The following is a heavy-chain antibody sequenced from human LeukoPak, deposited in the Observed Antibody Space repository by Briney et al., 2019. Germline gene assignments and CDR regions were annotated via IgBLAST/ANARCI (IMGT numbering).Heavy chain of an antibody. D-gene: IGHD7-27*01. Sequence: SETLSLTCTVSGGSISNYYWSWIRQPPGKGLEWIGYFYYTGSTKYNPSLKSRVTLSVDSSKTQFSLKLNSVTAADTAVYYCAKSPSWGSGLDAFDIWGQGTMVTVSS. CDR2: FYYTGST. V-gene: IGHV4-59*01. CDR3: AKSPSWGSGLDAFDI. J-gene: IGHJ3*02. CDR1: GGSISNYY.